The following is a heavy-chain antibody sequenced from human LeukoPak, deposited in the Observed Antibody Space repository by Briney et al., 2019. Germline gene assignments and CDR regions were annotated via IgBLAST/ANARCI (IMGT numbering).Heavy chain of an antibody. V-gene: IGHV3-74*01. D-gene: IGHD3-3*01. CDR1: GFTFSNYW. CDR2: INGDGSRT. J-gene: IGHJ5*02. CDR3: ARDFGAPAP. Sequence: PGGSLRLSCAASGFTFSNYWMRWVRQAPGKGLVWVSRINGDGSRTDYADSVKGRFTISRDNAKNTLYLQMSILRVEDTALYYCARDFGAPAPWGQGTLVTVSS.